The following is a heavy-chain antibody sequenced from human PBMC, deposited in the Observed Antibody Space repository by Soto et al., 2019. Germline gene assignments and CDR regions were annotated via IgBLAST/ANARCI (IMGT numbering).Heavy chain of an antibody. CDR3: AKDRSYCISTSCHPGSYYYYGMDV. CDR2: ISWDGGST. Sequence: PGGSLRLSCAASGFTFDDYTMHWVRQAPGKGLEWVSLISWDGGSTYYADSVKGRFTISRDNSKNSLYLQMNSLRTEDTALYYCAKDRSYCISTSCHPGSYYYYGMDVWGQGTTVTVSS. J-gene: IGHJ6*02. CDR1: GFTFDDYT. V-gene: IGHV3-43*01. D-gene: IGHD2-2*01.